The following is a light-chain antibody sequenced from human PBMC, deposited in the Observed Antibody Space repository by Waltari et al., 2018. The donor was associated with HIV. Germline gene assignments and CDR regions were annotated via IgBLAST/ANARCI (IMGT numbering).Light chain of an antibody. J-gene: IGLJ3*02. CDR1: TLPSQY. Sequence: SFQLTQPPSVSLSPGQTARITCAGETLPSQYVFWYQQSPGQAPVLVIYKDNERPSGNPERFSGSTSGTTVALTISGVQPEDEADYYCQSSDSSGAYWVFGGGTKLTVL. CDR3: QSSDSSGAYWV. V-gene: IGLV3-25*03. CDR2: KDN.